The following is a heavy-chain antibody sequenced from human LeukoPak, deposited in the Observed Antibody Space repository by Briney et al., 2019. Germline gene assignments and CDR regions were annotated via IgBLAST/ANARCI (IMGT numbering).Heavy chain of an antibody. Sequence: PGGSLRLSCSASGFTFSSYAMSWVRQAPGKGLEWVGNIKQDGSEKYYVDSLKGRFTISRDNSKNTLYLQMNSLRAEDTAVYYCATSGYSGYDYMGLRYWGQGTLVTVSS. CDR1: GFTFSSYA. CDR3: ATSGYSGYDYMGLRY. CDR2: IKQDGSEK. D-gene: IGHD5-12*01. V-gene: IGHV3-7*01. J-gene: IGHJ4*02.